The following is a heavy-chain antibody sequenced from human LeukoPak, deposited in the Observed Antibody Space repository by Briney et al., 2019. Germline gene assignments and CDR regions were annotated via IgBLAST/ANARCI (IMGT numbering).Heavy chain of an antibody. Sequence: SVKVSCKASGGTFSSYAISWVRQAPGQGLEWMGRIIPILGITNYAQKFQGRVTITADKSTSTAYMELSSLRSEDTAVYYCARGRLSGLGAAGRKFDFWGQGTLVTVSS. J-gene: IGHJ4*02. CDR2: IIPILGIT. CDR3: ARGRLSGLGAAGRKFDF. D-gene: IGHD6-13*01. CDR1: GGTFSSYA. V-gene: IGHV1-69*04.